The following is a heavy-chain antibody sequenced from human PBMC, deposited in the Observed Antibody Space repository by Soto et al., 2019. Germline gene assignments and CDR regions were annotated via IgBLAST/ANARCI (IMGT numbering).Heavy chain of an antibody. D-gene: IGHD2-15*01. CDR2: IYPSDSDI. CDR3: VRSGTSSGRFSDY. J-gene: IGHJ4*02. Sequence: LKISCRGSGYTLTSYWIGWVRQMPGEGLEWMGVIYPSDSDIRYSPSFQGKVTISADKSITTAYLQWSSLKAADTAMYYCVRSGTSSGRFSDYWGQGTLVTVSS. CDR1: GYTLTSYW. V-gene: IGHV5-51*01.